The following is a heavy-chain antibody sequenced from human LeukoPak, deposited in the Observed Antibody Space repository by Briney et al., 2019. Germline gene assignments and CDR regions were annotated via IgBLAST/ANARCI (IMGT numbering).Heavy chain of an antibody. J-gene: IGHJ4*02. CDR1: GVSISSYY. CDR3: ARDRLTMISD. Sequence: SETLSLTCTVSGVSISSYYWSWIWQPPGKGLEWIGYIYYSGSTNYNPSLKSRVTISVGTSKNQFSLKLSSVTAADTAVYYCARDRLTMISDWGQGTLVTVSS. V-gene: IGHV4-59*01. CDR2: IYYSGST. D-gene: IGHD3-22*01.